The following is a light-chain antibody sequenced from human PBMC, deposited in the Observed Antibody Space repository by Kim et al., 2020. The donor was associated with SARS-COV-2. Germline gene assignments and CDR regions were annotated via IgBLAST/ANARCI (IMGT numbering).Light chain of an antibody. J-gene: IGLJ3*02. CDR1: TLRGNY. CDR3: NSRDSSGYHRVV. CDR2: GKN. Sequence: SSELTQDPAVSVALGQTVRITCQGDTLRGNYASWYQQKPGQAPIIVIYGKNDRSPGIPDRFSGSRSGDTASLTITGAQAEDEANYYCNSRDSSGYHRVVF. V-gene: IGLV3-19*01.